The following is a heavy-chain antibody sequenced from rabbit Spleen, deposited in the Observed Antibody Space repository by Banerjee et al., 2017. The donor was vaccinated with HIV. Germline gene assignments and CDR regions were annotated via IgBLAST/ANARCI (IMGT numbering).Heavy chain of an antibody. V-gene: IGHV1S7*01. CDR3: ARGSATMTMVITGYYLNL. CDR2: IDPVFGIT. CDR1: GFTLSRYY. Sequence: QLEESAGGLVQPGGSLKLSCKASGFTLSRYYMNWVRQAPGKGLEWIGYIDPVFGITYYANWVNGRFSISRENAQNTVFLQMTSLTAADTATYFCARGSATMTMVITGYYLNLLGPGTLVTVS. D-gene: IGHD2-1*01. J-gene: IGHJ4*01.